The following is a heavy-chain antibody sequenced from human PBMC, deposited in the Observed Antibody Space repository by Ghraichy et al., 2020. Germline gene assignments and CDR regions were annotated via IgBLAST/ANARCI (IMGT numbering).Heavy chain of an antibody. CDR2: ITSNTYGGTT. D-gene: IGHD6-6*01. CDR1: GFNFADCA. J-gene: IGHJ2*01. V-gene: IGHV3-49*04. Sequence: GGSLRLSCTTSGFNFADCAMRWVRQAPGKGLEWVGFITSNTYGGTTAYAASVKGRFTISRDDSKSIAYLQMNSPKSDDTALYYCSVDREYMTSSVDFGKYFDLWGRGTKVSVSS. CDR3: SVDREYMTSSVDFGKYFDL.